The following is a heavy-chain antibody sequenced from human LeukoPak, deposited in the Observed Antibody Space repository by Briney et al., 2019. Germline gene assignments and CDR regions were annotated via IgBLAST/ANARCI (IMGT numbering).Heavy chain of an antibody. CDR3: ARDVAAGIRGYFDY. CDR1: GFTFSSYA. CDR2: ISGSGGST. J-gene: IGHJ4*02. D-gene: IGHD6-13*01. Sequence: GGSLRLSCAASGFTFSSYAMSWVRQAPGKGLEWVSAISGSGGSTYYADSVKGRFTISRDNSKNTLYLQMNSLRAEDTAVYYCARDVAAGIRGYFDYWGQGTLVTVSS. V-gene: IGHV3-23*01.